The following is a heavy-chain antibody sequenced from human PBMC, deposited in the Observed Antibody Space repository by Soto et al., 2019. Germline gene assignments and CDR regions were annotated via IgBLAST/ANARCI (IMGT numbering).Heavy chain of an antibody. CDR3: ARGLGYCSSTSCLNWFDP. CDR2: MNPNSGNT. V-gene: IGHV1-8*01. Sequence: GASVKVSCNASGYTFTSYDINWVRQATGQGLEWMGWMNPNSGNTGYAQKFQGRVTMTRNTSISTAYMELSSLRSEDTAMYYCARGLGYCSSTSCLNWFDPWGLGTLVTVSS. J-gene: IGHJ5*02. D-gene: IGHD2-2*03. CDR1: GYTFTSYD.